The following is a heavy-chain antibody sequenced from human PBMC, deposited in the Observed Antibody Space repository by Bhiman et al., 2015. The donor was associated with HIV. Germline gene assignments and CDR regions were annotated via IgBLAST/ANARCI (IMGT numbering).Heavy chain of an antibody. CDR3: AKDHPLGYSSSWYPPNVFDY. Sequence: EVQLLESGGGLVQPGGSLRLSCAASGFTFSSYAMSWVRQAPGKGLEWVSAISGSGGSTYYADSVKGRFTISRDNSKNTLYLQMNSLRAEDTAVYYCAKDHPLGYSSSWYPPNVFDYWGQGTLVTVSS. CDR1: GFTFSSYA. CDR2: ISGSGGST. J-gene: IGHJ4*02. V-gene: IGHV3-23*01. D-gene: IGHD6-13*01.